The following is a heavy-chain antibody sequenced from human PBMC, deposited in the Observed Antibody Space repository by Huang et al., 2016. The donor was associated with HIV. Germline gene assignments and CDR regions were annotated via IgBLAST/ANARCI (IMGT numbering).Heavy chain of an antibody. CDR1: GDSFNSNTFY. D-gene: IGHD3-3*01. CDR2: IYYSGTT. CDR3: ARTGVAVSDDPEYFQH. J-gene: IGHJ1*01. Sequence: LQESGPGLVGPSETLSLTCAVSGDSFNSNTFYWGWLRRPPGKALEWIGSIYYSGTTYYNPALKRRARIAVDASKNRIFLHLRSVTAADTGVYYCARTGVAVSDDPEYFQHWGQGALVTIS. V-gene: IGHV4-39*02.